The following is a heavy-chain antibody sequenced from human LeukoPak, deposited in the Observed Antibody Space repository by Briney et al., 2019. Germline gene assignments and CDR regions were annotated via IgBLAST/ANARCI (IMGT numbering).Heavy chain of an antibody. CDR1: GGSISSYY. CDR2: IYTSGST. Sequence: SETLSLTCTGSGGSISSYYWSWIRQPAGKGLEWIGRIYTSGSTNYNPSLKSRVTMSVDTSKNQFSLKLSSVTAADTAVYYCASSGQLLKYYYYMDVWGKGTTVTVSS. J-gene: IGHJ6*03. D-gene: IGHD1-1*01. V-gene: IGHV4-4*07. CDR3: ASSGQLLKYYYYMDV.